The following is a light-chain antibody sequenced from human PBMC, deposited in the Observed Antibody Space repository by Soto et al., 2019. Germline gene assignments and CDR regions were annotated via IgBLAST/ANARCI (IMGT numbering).Light chain of an antibody. J-gene: IGKJ5*01. V-gene: IGKV3-11*01. CDR1: QSVSIK. CDR3: QQRSNWPPIT. Sequence: IVLTQSPGTLSLSPWERATLSCRASQSVSIKLAWYQQKPGQAPRLLIYDASNRATGIPARFSGSGSGTDFTLTISSLEPEDFAVYYCQQRSNWPPITFGQGTRLEIK. CDR2: DAS.